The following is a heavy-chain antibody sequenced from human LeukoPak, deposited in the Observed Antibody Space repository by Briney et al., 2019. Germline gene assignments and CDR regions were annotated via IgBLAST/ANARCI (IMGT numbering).Heavy chain of an antibody. D-gene: IGHD6-13*01. Sequence: GASVTVSCKASGGTFSSYAISWVRQAPGQGLEWMGGIIPIFGTANYAQKFQGRVTITADESTSTAYMELSSLRSEDTAVYYCARGGYSSSWYNVHYYFDYWGQGTLVTVSS. J-gene: IGHJ4*02. CDR1: GGTFSSYA. CDR2: IIPIFGTA. CDR3: ARGGYSSSWYNVHYYFDY. V-gene: IGHV1-69*13.